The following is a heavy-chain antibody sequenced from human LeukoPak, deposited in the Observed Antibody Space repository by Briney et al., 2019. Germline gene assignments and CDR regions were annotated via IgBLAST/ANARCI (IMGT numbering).Heavy chain of an antibody. D-gene: IGHD6-13*01. V-gene: IGHV4-34*01. Sequence: SETLSLTCAVYGGSFSGYYWSWIRQPPGKGLEWIGEINHSGSTNYNPSLKSRVTISVDTSKNQFSLKLSSVTAADTAVYYCARGRVAAAGRVYYYGMDVWGQGTTVTVSS. CDR3: ARGRVAAAGRVYYYGMDV. CDR1: GGSFSGYY. CDR2: INHSGST. J-gene: IGHJ6*02.